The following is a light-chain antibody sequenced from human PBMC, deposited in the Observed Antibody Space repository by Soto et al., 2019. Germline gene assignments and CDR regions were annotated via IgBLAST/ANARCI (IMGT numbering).Light chain of an antibody. J-gene: IGKJ5*01. CDR2: DVF. V-gene: IGKV1-13*02. CDR3: QQLETYPLT. CDR1: QGISSA. Sequence: AIQVTQSPSSLSASVGDTVTITCRASQGISSAFAWYQQKPGKVPRLLIYDVFNLQSGVPSRFSGSGSGTDFTLTICRLQPEDFATYYCQQLETYPLTSGQGTRLPVK.